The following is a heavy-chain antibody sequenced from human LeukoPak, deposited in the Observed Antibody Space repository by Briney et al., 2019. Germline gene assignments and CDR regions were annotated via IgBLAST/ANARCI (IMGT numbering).Heavy chain of an antibody. Sequence: PGGSLRLSCAASGFTFSSYSMNWVRQAPGKGLERVSSISSSSSYIYYADSVKGRFTISRDNAKNSLYLQMNSLRAEDTAVYYCARASLPYYDSSGYDYWGQGTLVAVSS. J-gene: IGHJ4*02. V-gene: IGHV3-21*01. D-gene: IGHD3-22*01. CDR1: GFTFSSYS. CDR3: ARASLPYYDSSGYDY. CDR2: ISSSSSYI.